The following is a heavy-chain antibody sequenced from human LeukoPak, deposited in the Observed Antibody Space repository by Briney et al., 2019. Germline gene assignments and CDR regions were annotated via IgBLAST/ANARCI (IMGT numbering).Heavy chain of an antibody. CDR2: INPSGGST. CDR3: ARERGYSYGYYYYYYMDV. Sequence: ASVKVSCKASGYTFTSYYMHSVRQAPGQGLEWMGVINPSGGSTSYAQKFQGRVTMTRDTSTSTVYMELSSLRSEDTAVYYFARERGYSYGYYYYYYMDVWGKGTTVTVSS. CDR1: GYTFTSYY. D-gene: IGHD5-18*01. J-gene: IGHJ6*03. V-gene: IGHV1-46*01.